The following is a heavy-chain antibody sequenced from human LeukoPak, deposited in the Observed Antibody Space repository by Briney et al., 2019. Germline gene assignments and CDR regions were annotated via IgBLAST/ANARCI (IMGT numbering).Heavy chain of an antibody. J-gene: IGHJ4*02. Sequence: SETLSLTCTVSGVSISPYFWSWIRQPAGKGLEYLGRISSTGNTNYNPSLRSRVTISVDTSKNQFSLNLRSVTAADTAVYYCARDRVHDSDYWGQGILVIVSS. CDR3: ARDRVHDSDY. V-gene: IGHV4-4*07. CDR2: ISSTGNT. CDR1: GVSISPYF. D-gene: IGHD2-21*02.